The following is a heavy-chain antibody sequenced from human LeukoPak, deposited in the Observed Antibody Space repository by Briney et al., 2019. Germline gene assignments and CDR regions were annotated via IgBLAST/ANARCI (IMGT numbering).Heavy chain of an antibody. V-gene: IGHV4-39*01. D-gene: IGHD3-22*01. CDR3: ARASSGYYWDFDY. Sequence: PSETLSLTCTVSGDSISSYNYFWGWIRQPPGKGLEWVGSIYYRGNTYYNPSLKSRVTLSAATSKNQFSLKVTSVTAADTAVYYCARASSGYYWDFDYWGQGALVTVSS. CDR2: IYYRGNT. CDR1: GDSISSYNYF. J-gene: IGHJ4*02.